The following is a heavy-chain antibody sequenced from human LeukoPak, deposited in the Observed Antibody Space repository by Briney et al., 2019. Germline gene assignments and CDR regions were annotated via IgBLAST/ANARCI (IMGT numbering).Heavy chain of an antibody. Sequence: PGRSLRLSCAASGFTFSSYGMHWVRQAPGKGLEWVAVIWYDGSNKYYADSVKGRFTISRDNSKNTLYLQMNSLRAEDTAVYYCAKDQAWGVYGGPNVYYFGYWGQGTLVTVSS. CDR3: AKDQAWGVYGGPNVYYFGY. J-gene: IGHJ4*02. V-gene: IGHV3-33*06. D-gene: IGHD4-23*01. CDR1: GFTFSSYG. CDR2: IWYDGSNK.